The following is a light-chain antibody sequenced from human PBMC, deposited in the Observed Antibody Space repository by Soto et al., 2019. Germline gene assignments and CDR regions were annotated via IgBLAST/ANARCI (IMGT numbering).Light chain of an antibody. CDR2: AAS. V-gene: IGKV1-6*01. CDR1: QGIRNE. J-gene: IGKJ1*01. CDR3: LLDYAYFWA. Sequence: AIQMTQSPSSLSASVGDRLTITCLASQGIRNELGWYQQKTGKAPKLLIYAASTLQSGVPSRFSGSGSGRDFTLTISSLQPEDFATYYCLLDYAYFWAFGQGTKV.